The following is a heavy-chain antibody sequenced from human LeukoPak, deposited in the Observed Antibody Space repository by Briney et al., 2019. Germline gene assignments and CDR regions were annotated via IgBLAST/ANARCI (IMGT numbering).Heavy chain of an antibody. CDR3: ARVFFSSGSYSDY. CDR1: GYTFTGYY. J-gene: IGHJ4*02. CDR2: INPNSGGT. Sequence: ASVKVSCKASGYTFTGYYMHWVRQAPGQGLEWVGWINPNSGGTNYAQTFRGGVTMTRDTSISTASMELSRLRSDDTAVYYCARVFFSSGSYSDYWGQGTLVTVSS. V-gene: IGHV1-2*02. D-gene: IGHD3-10*01.